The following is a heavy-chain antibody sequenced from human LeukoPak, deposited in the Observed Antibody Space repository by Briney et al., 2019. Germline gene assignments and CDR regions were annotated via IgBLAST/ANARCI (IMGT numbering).Heavy chain of an antibody. CDR2: ISSNGGST. J-gene: IGHJ3*02. Sequence: GGSLRLSCAASGFTFSSYAMNWVRQTPGKRLEYVSAISSNGGSTYYGNSVKGRFTISRDNSKKTLYLQMGSLRAEDMAVYYCASAKGAVGAFEIWGQGTMVTVSS. V-gene: IGHV3-64*01. CDR3: ASAKGAVGAFEI. CDR1: GFTFSSYA. D-gene: IGHD4/OR15-4a*01.